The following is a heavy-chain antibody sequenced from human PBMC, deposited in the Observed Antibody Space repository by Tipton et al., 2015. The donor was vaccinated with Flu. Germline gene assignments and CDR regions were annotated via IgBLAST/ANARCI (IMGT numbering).Heavy chain of an antibody. CDR3: ARHLRPPYGSGTYYDPRGDHYGMDV. Sequence: EVQLVQSGAEVKKPGESLKISCQGSGYTFNIHWIAWLRQMPGKGLEWVGIIYPGDSDTRYSPSFGGQVTISAYKSIGTAYLQWSSLKASDTAIYYCARHLRPPYGSGTYYDPRGDHYGMDVWGQGTTVIVSS. CDR2: IYPGDSDT. D-gene: IGHD3-10*01. V-gene: IGHV5-51*01. J-gene: IGHJ6*02. CDR1: GYTFNIHW.